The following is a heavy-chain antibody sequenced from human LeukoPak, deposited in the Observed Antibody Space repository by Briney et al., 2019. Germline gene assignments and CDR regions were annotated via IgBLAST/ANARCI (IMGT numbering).Heavy chain of an antibody. V-gene: IGHV5-51*01. CDR3: ARSLSSSWYYSGY. Sequence: GESLKISCKGSGYSFTNYWIGWVRQMPGKGLEWMGIIYPGDSDTRYSPSFQGQVTISADKSISTAYLQWSSLKASDTAMYYCARSLSSSWYYSGYWGQGTLVTVSS. J-gene: IGHJ4*02. CDR1: GYSFTNYW. D-gene: IGHD6-13*01. CDR2: IYPGDSDT.